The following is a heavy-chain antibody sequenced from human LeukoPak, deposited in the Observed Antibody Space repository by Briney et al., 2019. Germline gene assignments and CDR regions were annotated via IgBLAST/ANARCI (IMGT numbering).Heavy chain of an antibody. J-gene: IGHJ5*02. CDR1: GGTFSSYA. V-gene: IGHV1-69*05. CDR2: IIPIFGTA. CDR3: ARDGAGEYWFDT. D-gene: IGHD3-10*01. Sequence: ASVKVSCKASGGTFSSYAISWVRQAPGQGLEWMGGIIPIFGTANYAQKFQGRVTITRDTSASTAYMELSSLRSEDTAVYYCARDGAGEYWFDTWGQGTLVTVSS.